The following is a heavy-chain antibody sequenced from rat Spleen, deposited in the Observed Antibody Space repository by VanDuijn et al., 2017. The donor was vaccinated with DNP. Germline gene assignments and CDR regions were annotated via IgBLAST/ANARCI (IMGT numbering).Heavy chain of an antibody. V-gene: IGHV5-20*01. CDR1: GFTFSDYY. CDR3: ARLYSDLFDY. D-gene: IGHD1-1*01. Sequence: EVQLVESGGGLVQPGRSLKLSCAASGFTFSDYYMAWVRQAPTKGLEWVASIRYDGGSTYYRDSVKGRFTISRDNAKSSLYLQMDSLRSEDTATYYCARLYSDLFDYWGQGVMVTVSS. J-gene: IGHJ2*01. CDR2: IRYDGGST.